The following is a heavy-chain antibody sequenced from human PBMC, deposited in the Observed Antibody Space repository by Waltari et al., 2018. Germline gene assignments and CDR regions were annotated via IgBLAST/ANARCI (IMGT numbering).Heavy chain of an antibody. CDR2: IIPIFGTA. J-gene: IGHJ6*02. CDR3: ARELRGGSEPFMDV. V-gene: IGHV1-69*01. CDR1: GGTFRSYA. D-gene: IGHD2-15*01. Sequence: QVQLVQSGAEVKKPGSSVKVSCKASGGTFRSYAISWVLQSPGQGLEWMGGIIPIFGTANDAQKFHGRVTITADESTSTAYMELSSLRSEDTAVYYCARELRGGSEPFMDVWGQGTTVTVSS.